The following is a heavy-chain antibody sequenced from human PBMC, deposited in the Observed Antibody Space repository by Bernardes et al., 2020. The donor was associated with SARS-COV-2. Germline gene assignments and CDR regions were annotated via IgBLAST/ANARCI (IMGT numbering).Heavy chain of an antibody. CDR3: TRDYGREDFDY. D-gene: IGHD4-17*01. J-gene: IGHJ4*02. Sequence: ASVKVSCKASGYRFTDHYIHWMRQAPGQGPEWMGEINSNSGYTKYAQKFQGRVTMTRDTSISTAYMELSSLRSDDTAVYYCTRDYGREDFDYWGQGTLVTVSP. CDR2: INSNSGYT. CDR1: GYRFTDHY. V-gene: IGHV1-2*02.